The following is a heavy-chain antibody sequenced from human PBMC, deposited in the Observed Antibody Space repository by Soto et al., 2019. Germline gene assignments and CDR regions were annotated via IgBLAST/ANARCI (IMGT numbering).Heavy chain of an antibody. D-gene: IGHD3-16*01. CDR3: ARSPVSLGFYFDC. CDR1: GGSISSGGYY. V-gene: IGHV4-31*03. Sequence: SETLSLTCTVSGGSISSGGYYWNWIRQHPGKGLEWIGYIYYSGNTYYNPSLKSRVTISVDTPKNQFSLKLSSVTAADTAVYYCARSPVSLGFYFDCWGQGTLVTVSS. CDR2: IYYSGNT. J-gene: IGHJ4*02.